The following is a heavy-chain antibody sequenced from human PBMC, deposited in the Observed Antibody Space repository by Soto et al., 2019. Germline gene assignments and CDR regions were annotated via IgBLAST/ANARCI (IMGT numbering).Heavy chain of an antibody. CDR2: IFYSGIA. CDR3: ASDRIMLTFVVGSGAWVMDS. Sequence: QVQLQESGPGLVKPSQHLSLTCTVSGASITSGVHYWSWIGQRPGKGLELSGYIFYSGIAYYNPSLRNRVNISVDPATNPLSITLGSVTAAATAVYYCASDRIMLTFVVGSGAWVMDSWGQGPLFTVSS. J-gene: IGHJ4*02. D-gene: IGHD3-16*01. V-gene: IGHV4-31*03. CDR1: GASITSGVHY.